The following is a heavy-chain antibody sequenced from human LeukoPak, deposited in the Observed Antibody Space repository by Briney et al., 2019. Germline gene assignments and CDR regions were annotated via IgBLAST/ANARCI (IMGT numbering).Heavy chain of an antibody. Sequence: PSETLSLTCAVYGGSFSGYYWSWIRQPPGKGLEWIGEINHSGSTNYNPSLKSRVTISVDTSKNQFSLKLNSVTAADTAVYYCATNYGDYSKYFQHWGQGTLVTVSS. V-gene: IGHV4-34*01. CDR2: INHSGST. J-gene: IGHJ1*01. CDR1: GGSFSGYY. CDR3: ATNYGDYSKYFQH. D-gene: IGHD4-17*01.